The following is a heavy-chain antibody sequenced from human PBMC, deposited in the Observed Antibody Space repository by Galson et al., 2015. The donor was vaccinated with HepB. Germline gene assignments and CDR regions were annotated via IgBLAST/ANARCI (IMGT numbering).Heavy chain of an antibody. J-gene: IGHJ5*02. CDR1: GFTFSNYA. CDR3: AKDPITYYSDSGSHPEWFDP. CDR2: ISGSGGGT. Sequence: SLRLSCAASGFTFSNYAMSWVRQAPGKGLEWVSAISGSGGGTYYADSVKGRFTISRDNSKNTLYLQMNSLRAEDTAVYYCAKDPITYYSDSGSHPEWFDPWGQGTLVTVSS. V-gene: IGHV3-23*01. D-gene: IGHD3-10*01.